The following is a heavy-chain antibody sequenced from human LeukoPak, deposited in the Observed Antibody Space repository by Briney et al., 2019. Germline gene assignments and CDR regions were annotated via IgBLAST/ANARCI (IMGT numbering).Heavy chain of an antibody. J-gene: IGHJ4*02. Sequence: PSETLSLTCVVSGDAISSGNYWDWIRQPPEKGLEWIGNIHHSGYTNYNPSLKSRVTISVDTSKNQFSLKMKSVTAADTAVYYCARMGSDYWGQGTLVTVSS. CDR2: IHHSGYT. D-gene: IGHD3-16*01. CDR3: ARMGSDY. V-gene: IGHV4-38-2*01. CDR1: GDAISSGNY.